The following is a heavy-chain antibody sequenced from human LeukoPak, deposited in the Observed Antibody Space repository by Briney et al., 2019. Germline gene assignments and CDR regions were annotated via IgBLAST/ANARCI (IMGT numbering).Heavy chain of an antibody. CDR3: AKDTAAGECTGGSCYSYFDY. D-gene: IGHD2-15*01. J-gene: IGHJ4*02. CDR2: ISYDGSNK. Sequence: VISYDGSNKYYADSVKGRFTISRDNSKNTLYLQMNSLRAEDTAVYYCAKDTAAGECTGGSCYSYFDYWGQGTLVTVSS. V-gene: IGHV3-30*18.